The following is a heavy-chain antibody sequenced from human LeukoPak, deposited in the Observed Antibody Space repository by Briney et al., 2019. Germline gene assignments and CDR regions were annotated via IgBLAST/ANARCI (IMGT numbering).Heavy chain of an antibody. Sequence: GASVKVSCKASGYTFTSYGISWVRQAPGQGLEWMGWISAYNGNTNYAQKRQGRVTMTTDTSTSTAYMELRSLRSDDTAVYYCARDYVDFWSEFGHYFDYWGQGTLVTVSS. CDR1: GYTFTSYG. J-gene: IGHJ4*02. CDR2: ISAYNGNT. CDR3: ARDYVDFWSEFGHYFDY. D-gene: IGHD3-3*01. V-gene: IGHV1-18*01.